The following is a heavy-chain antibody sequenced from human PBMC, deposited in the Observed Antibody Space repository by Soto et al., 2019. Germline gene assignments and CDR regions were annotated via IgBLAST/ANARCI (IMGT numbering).Heavy chain of an antibody. Sequence: GGSLELSFATFGFPVSKNYISWVRQAPGKGLEVVSVIYSGGSTYYADSVKGRFTISRDNSKNTLYLQMNSLRAEDTAVYYCARGYYDFWSGYPWVYYYGMDVWGQGTTVTVSS. J-gene: IGHJ6*02. CDR3: ARGYYDFWSGYPWVYYYGMDV. CDR2: IYSGGST. V-gene: IGHV3-53*01. D-gene: IGHD3-3*01. CDR1: GFPVSKNY.